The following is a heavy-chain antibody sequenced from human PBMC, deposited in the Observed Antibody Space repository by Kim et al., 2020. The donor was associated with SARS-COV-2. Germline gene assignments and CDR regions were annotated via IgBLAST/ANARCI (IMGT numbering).Heavy chain of an antibody. J-gene: IGHJ5*02. CDR2: INQDGGGK. Sequence: GGSLRLSCAASGFTFSGYWMSWVRQAPGKGLEWVANINQDGGGKYYVDSVKGRFTVSRDNAKKSLYLQMNSLRDEDTAVDYCAGVHSKYVEAIDPWGQG. V-gene: IGHV3-7*01. CDR1: GFTFSGYW. CDR3: AGVHSKYVEAIDP. D-gene: IGHD4-4*01.